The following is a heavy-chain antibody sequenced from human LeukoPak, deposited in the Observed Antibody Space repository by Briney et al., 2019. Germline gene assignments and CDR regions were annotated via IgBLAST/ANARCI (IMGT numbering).Heavy chain of an antibody. D-gene: IGHD2/OR15-2a*01. CDR2: LYSAGNT. CDR3: ARAREYLAIDY. J-gene: IGHJ4*02. CDR1: GFTVSSNY. Sequence: GGSLRLSCAASGFTVSSNYMNWVRQAPGKGLEWVSVLYSAGNTFYADSVKGRFTISRDNSKNTLYLRMRPEDTAVYYCARAREYLAIDYWGQGTLVTVSS. V-gene: IGHV3-66*02.